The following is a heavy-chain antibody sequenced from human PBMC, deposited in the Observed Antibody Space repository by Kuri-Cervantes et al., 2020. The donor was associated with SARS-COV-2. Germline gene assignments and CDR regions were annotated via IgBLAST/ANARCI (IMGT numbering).Heavy chain of an antibody. CDR3: ARDIVTVDYDFWSVYYGPSYFDY. V-gene: IGHV3-74*01. Sequence: GGSLRPSCAPSGFTFSSNWIHWVRQPPGKGLVWVSRIKSDGSSTSYADSVKGRFTISRDNAKNTLYLQMNSLRTEDTAVYYCARDIVTVDYDFWSVYYGPSYFDYWGQGTLVTVSS. CDR1: GFTFSSNW. CDR2: IKSDGSST. D-gene: IGHD3-3*01. J-gene: IGHJ4*02.